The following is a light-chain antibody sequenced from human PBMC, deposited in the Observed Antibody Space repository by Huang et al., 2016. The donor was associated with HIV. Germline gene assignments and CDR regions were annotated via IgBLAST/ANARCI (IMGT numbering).Light chain of an antibody. Sequence: DIQMTQSPSSLSASVGDRVTINCRVSLGISGYLAWFQQKPGKAPRSLILDGSVLQSGVPSRFSGTISGTYFTLTISILQPEDFATYYCQQYSSYPWTYGQGTKVEI. CDR2: DGS. J-gene: IGKJ1*01. CDR3: QQYSSYPWT. CDR1: LGISGY. V-gene: IGKV1-16*01.